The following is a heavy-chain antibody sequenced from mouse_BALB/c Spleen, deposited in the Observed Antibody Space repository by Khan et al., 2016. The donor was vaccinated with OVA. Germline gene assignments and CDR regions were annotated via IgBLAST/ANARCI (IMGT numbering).Heavy chain of an antibody. CDR1: GFTFSSYS. CDR3: ASHLTGSFAY. V-gene: IGHV5-6*01. D-gene: IGHD4-1*01. CDR2: ISNGGDYT. Sequence: EVELVESGGDLVKPGGSLKFSCAASGFTFSSYSMSWVRQTPDKRLEWVATISNGGDYTYYSDNVKGRFTISRDNAKNTLYLQMSSLKSEDTAMYYCASHLTGSFAYWGQGTLVTVSA. J-gene: IGHJ3*01.